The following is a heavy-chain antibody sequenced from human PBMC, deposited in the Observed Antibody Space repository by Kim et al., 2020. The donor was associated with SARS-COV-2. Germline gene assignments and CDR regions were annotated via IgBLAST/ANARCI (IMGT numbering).Heavy chain of an antibody. CDR2: IKSKSDGGTA. Sequence: GGSLRLSCAVSGIPFSNAWFNWVRQAPGKGLEWVGRIKSKSDGGTADLAAPVKVRFAISRDDSKNTLYLLRNSLGTKDSSDYSFTTFSIHWGQGTLVTFS. CDR1: GIPFSNAW. CDR3: TTFSIH. J-gene: IGHJ4*02. V-gene: IGHV3-15*01.